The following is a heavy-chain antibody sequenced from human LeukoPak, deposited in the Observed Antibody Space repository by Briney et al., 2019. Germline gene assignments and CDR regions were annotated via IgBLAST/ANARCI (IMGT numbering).Heavy chain of an antibody. J-gene: IGHJ1*01. V-gene: IGHV3-30-3*01. CDR3: AREMVGPDGGEYFQH. CDR2: ISYDGSNK. CDR1: GFTFSSYA. Sequence: PGGSLRLSCAASGFTFSSYAMHWVRQAPGKGLEWVAVISYDGSNKYYADSVKGRFTISRDNSKNTLYLQMNSLRAEDTAVYYCAREMVGPDGGEYFQHWGQGTLVTVSS. D-gene: IGHD2-15*01.